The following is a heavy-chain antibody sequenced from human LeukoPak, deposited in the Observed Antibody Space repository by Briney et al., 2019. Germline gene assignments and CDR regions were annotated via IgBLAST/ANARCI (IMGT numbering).Heavy chain of an antibody. CDR3: ARGPSYYDFWSGYYYYYYMDV. V-gene: IGHV3-64*01. CDR1: GFTFSSYA. Sequence: GGSLRLSCAASGFTFSSYAMHWVRQAPGKGLEYVSAISSNGGSTYYANSVKGRFTISRDNSKNTLYLQMGSLRAEDMAVYYCARGPSYYDFWSGYYYYYYMDVWGKGTTVTVSS. D-gene: IGHD3-3*01. CDR2: ISSNGGST. J-gene: IGHJ6*03.